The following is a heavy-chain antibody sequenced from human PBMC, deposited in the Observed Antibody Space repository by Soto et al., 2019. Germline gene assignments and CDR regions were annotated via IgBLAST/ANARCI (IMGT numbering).Heavy chain of an antibody. CDR1: GFTFDDYA. V-gene: IGHV3-9*01. Sequence: PGGSLRLSCAASGFTFDDYAMHWVRQAPGKGLEWVSGISWNSGSIGYADSVKGRFTISRDNAKNSLYLQMNSLRSEDTAVYYCATVRIAARPATSYYYYYGMDVWGQGTTVTVSS. J-gene: IGHJ6*02. D-gene: IGHD6-6*01. CDR3: ATVRIAARPATSYYYYYGMDV. CDR2: ISWNSGSI.